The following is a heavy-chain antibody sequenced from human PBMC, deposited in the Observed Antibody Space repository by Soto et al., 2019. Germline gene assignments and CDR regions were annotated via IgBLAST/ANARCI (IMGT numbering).Heavy chain of an antibody. CDR1: GGSISSSSYY. J-gene: IGHJ4*02. Sequence: QLQLQESGPGLVKPSETLSLTCTVSGGSISSSSYYWGWIRQPPGKGLEWIGSIYYSGSTYYNPSLKSRVTISVDTSKNPFSLKLSSVTAADTAVYYCARHGGAVAGTHSYKYRDYWGQGTLVTVSS. D-gene: IGHD6-19*01. CDR2: IYYSGST. CDR3: ARHGGAVAGTHSYKYRDY. V-gene: IGHV4-39*01.